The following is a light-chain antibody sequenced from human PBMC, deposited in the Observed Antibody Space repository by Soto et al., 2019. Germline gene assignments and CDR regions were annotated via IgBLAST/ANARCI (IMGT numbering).Light chain of an antibody. J-gene: IGKJ5*01. CDR2: AAS. Sequence: DIPMTQSPSSVSASVGDRVTITCRSSQNISTWLAWYQQKPGKAPKALIYAASNLQSGVPSRFSGGGSGTDFTLTISSLQPEDFASYFCQQADRFPLTFGQGTRLDIK. V-gene: IGKV1-12*01. CDR1: QNISTW. CDR3: QQADRFPLT.